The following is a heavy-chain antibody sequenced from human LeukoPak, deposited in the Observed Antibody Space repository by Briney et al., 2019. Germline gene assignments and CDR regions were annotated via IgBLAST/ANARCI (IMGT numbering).Heavy chain of an antibody. CDR2: IISSGSTI. Sequence: PGGSLRLSCAAYGSTFSDYYMSWIRQAPGKGLEWVSYIISSGSTIYYADSVKGRFTICRDNAKNSLYLKMNSLRAEDTAVYYCARDLGPDYYDSSGFSGGGGQGTLVTVSS. D-gene: IGHD3-22*01. CDR1: GSTFSDYY. CDR3: ARDLGPDYYDSSGFSGG. J-gene: IGHJ4*02. V-gene: IGHV3-11*04.